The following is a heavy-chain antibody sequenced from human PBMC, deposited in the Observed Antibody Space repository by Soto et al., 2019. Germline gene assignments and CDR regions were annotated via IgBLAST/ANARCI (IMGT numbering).Heavy chain of an antibody. CDR3: ARVSNPLAAAGDFDY. D-gene: IGHD6-13*01. J-gene: IGHJ4*02. Sequence: SETLSLTCAVSGVSISNSNWWIRVRQPPGKGLEWIGEIYHSGSTNYNPSLKSRVTISVDKSKNQFSLKLSSVTAADTAVYYCARVSNPLAAAGDFDYWGQGTLVTVSS. CDR1: GVSISNSNW. V-gene: IGHV4-4*02. CDR2: IYHSGST.